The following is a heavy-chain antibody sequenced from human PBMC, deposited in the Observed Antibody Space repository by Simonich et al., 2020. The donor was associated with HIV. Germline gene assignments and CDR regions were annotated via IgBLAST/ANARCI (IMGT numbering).Heavy chain of an antibody. CDR3: VRRLAVAGTYWYFDL. CDR2: LSPGDSDT. V-gene: IGHV5-51*03. CDR1: GYSFTSYW. D-gene: IGHD6-19*01. Sequence: EVQLVQSGAEVKKPGESLKISCKGSGYSFTSYWIGWVRQMPGKGLEWMGILSPGDSDTGYSPSFQGQVTISADKSISTAYLQWSSLKASDTAMYYCVRRLAVAGTYWYFDLWGRGTLVTVSS. J-gene: IGHJ2*01.